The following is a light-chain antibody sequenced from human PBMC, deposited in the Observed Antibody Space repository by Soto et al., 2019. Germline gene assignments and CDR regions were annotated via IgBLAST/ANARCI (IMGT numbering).Light chain of an antibody. J-gene: IGKJ4*01. CDR3: QQYGSSPLT. V-gene: IGKV3-20*01. CDR2: GAS. CDR1: ESVSDNY. Sequence: EIVLTQSPGTLSLSPGERATLSCRASESVSDNYLAWYQQRSGQAPRLVIYGASSRASAVPDRFSGSGSGADFTLTIRRLEPEDSAVYYCQQYGSSPLTFGGGTKVEIK.